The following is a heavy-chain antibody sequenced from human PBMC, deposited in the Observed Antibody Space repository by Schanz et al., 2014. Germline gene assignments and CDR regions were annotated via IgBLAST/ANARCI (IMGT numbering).Heavy chain of an antibody. CDR3: ARNHATESYYSAEPPIDY. D-gene: IGHD1-26*01. V-gene: IGHV3-33*01. CDR2: IWYDGSNK. Sequence: QVQLVESGGGVVQPGRSLRLSCAASGFTFSSYGMHWVRQAPGKGLEWVAVIWYDGSNKYYADSVKGRFTITRDNSKNTLFLQMSSLMADDAAVEYCARNHATESYYSAEPPIDYWGQGTLLTVSS. CDR1: GFTFSSYG. J-gene: IGHJ4*02.